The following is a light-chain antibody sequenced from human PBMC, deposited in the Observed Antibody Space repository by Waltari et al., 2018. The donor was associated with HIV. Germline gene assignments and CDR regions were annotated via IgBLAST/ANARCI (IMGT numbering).Light chain of an antibody. CDR2: DAS. V-gene: IGKV3D-15*01. Sequence: EVVLTQAPSTLSVSLGEGASRSCRASQNITNKLGWYQQKAGQAPRLLIYDASRRATAIPDRFSGSGSGTEFNLTISRLVFEDVAVYVCQQYKYWPETFGQGTKVEIK. CDR1: QNITNK. J-gene: IGKJ1*01. CDR3: QQYKYWPET.